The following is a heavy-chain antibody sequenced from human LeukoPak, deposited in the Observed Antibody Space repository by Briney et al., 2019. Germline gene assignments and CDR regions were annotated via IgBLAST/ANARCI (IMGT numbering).Heavy chain of an antibody. Sequence: QSGGSLRLSCAASGFTFSSYEMNWVRQGPGKGLEWVSAISVSGNTYHADSVKGRFTISRDSSKNTLYLQMNSLRAGDAAVYYCAKAPVTTCSGAYCYPFDYWSQGTLVTVSS. D-gene: IGHD2-15*01. J-gene: IGHJ4*02. CDR2: ISVSGNT. CDR1: GFTFSSYE. V-gene: IGHV3-23*01. CDR3: AKAPVTTCSGAYCYPFDY.